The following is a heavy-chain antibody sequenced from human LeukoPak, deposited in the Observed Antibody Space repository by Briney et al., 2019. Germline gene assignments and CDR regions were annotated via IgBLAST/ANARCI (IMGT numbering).Heavy chain of an antibody. CDR2: INGRGIT. Sequence: GGSLRLSCTASGFTFSSYTMSWVRQAPGEGLEWLSAINGRGITYYAGSVKGRFTISRDNSENTLYLQMNSLTVDDTAVYFCAKRRQTGNYFPSDYWGQGTLVTVPS. CDR3: AKRRQTGNYFPSDY. D-gene: IGHD1-14*01. J-gene: IGHJ4*02. CDR1: GFTFSSYT. V-gene: IGHV3-23*01.